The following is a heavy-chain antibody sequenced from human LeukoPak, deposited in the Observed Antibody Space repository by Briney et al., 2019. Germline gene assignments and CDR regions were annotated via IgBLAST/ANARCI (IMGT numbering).Heavy chain of an antibody. CDR3: ARGPIIDIVIIPAADDYYYMDV. Sequence: ASVKVSCKASGYTFTNYNITWVRQAPGQGLEWMGWISAYNGNTNSAQKIQGRVTMTTDTSTSTAYMELRSLRSDDTAVYYCARGPIIDIVIIPAADDYYYMDVWGKGTTVTVSS. V-gene: IGHV1-18*01. J-gene: IGHJ6*03. CDR2: ISAYNGNT. CDR1: GYTFTNYN. D-gene: IGHD2-2*01.